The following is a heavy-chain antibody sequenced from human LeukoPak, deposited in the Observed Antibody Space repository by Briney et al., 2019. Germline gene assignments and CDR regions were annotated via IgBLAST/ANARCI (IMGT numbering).Heavy chain of an antibody. V-gene: IGHV4-34*01. Sequence: PSETLSLTCAVYGGSFSGYYWSWIRQPPGKGLEWIGEINHSGSTNYNPSLKSRVTISVDTSKNQFSLKLSSVTAADTAVYYCAKAILPNNWFDPWGQGTLVTVSS. CDR2: INHSGST. J-gene: IGHJ5*02. CDR1: GGSFSGYY. CDR3: AKAILPNNWFDP.